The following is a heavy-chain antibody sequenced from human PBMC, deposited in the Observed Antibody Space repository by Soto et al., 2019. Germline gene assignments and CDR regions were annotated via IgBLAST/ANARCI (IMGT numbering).Heavy chain of an antibody. CDR1: GYTFTTYG. CDR3: ARGRYGDY. J-gene: IGHJ4*02. Sequence: QVHLVQSGAEVKKPGASVKVSCKGSGYTFTTYGITWVRQAPGQGLEWMGWISAHNGNTTYAQKLQGRVTVTRDTSTSTAYRELRSLRSDDTAVYYCARGRYGDYWGQGALVTVSP. D-gene: IGHD1-1*01. CDR2: ISAHNGNT. V-gene: IGHV1-18*01.